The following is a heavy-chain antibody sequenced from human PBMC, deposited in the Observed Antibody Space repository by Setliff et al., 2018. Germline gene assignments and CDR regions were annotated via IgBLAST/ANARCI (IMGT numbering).Heavy chain of an antibody. CDR2: IYTSGST. CDR1: GGSISSGSYY. CDR3: ARHVLGQQLVYNWFDP. D-gene: IGHD6-13*01. J-gene: IGHJ5*02. V-gene: IGHV4-61*09. Sequence: TCTVSGGSISSGSYYWSWIRQPAGKGLEWIGHIYTSGSTNYNPSLKSRVTISVDTSKNQFSLKLSSVTAADTAVYYCARHVLGQQLVYNWFDPWGQGTLVTVSS.